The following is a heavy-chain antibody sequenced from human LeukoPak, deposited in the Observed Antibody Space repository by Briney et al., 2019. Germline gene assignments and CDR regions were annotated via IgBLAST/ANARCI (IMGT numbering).Heavy chain of an antibody. CDR1: GFTFSRYA. J-gene: IGHJ6*04. V-gene: IGHV3-23*01. D-gene: IGHD3-9*01. Sequence: GGSLRLSCAASGFTFSRYAMSWVRQAPGKGLEWVSAISGSGGSTYYADSVKRRFTISRDNSKNTLYLQMNSLRAEDTAVYYCAKGGYDILTGYHYGMDVWGKGTTVTVSS. CDR3: AKGGYDILTGYHYGMDV. CDR2: ISGSGGST.